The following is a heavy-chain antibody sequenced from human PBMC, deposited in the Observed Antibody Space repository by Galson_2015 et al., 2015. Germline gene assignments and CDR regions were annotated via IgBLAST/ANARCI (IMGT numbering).Heavy chain of an antibody. CDR2: INPSGGST. J-gene: IGHJ3*02. V-gene: IGHV1-46*01. CDR1: GYTFTSYY. CDR3: ARTHSPEKMVDAFDI. Sequence: SVKVSCKASGYTFTSYYMHWVRQAPGQGLEWMGIINPSGGSTSYAQKFQGRVTMTRDTSTSTVYMELSSLRSEDTAVYYCARTHSPEKMVDAFDIWGQGTMVTVSS. D-gene: IGHD1-14*01.